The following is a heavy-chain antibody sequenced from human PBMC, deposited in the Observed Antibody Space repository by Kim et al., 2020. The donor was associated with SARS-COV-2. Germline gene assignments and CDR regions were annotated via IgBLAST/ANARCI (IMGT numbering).Heavy chain of an antibody. CDR2: ISWNSGSI. V-gene: IGHV3-9*01. J-gene: IGHJ4*02. CDR3: AKDRKPVAGFDY. Sequence: GGSLRLSCAASGFTFDDYAMHWVRQAPGKGLEWVSGISWNSGSIGYADSVKGRFTISRDNAKNSLYLQMNSLRAEDTALYYCAKDRKPVAGFDYWGQGTLVTVSS. CDR1: GFTFDDYA. D-gene: IGHD6-19*01.